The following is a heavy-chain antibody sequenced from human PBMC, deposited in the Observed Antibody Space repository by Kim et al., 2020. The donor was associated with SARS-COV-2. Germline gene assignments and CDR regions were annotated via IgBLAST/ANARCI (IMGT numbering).Heavy chain of an antibody. V-gene: IGHV1-3*01. D-gene: IGHD4-17*01. J-gene: IGHJ4*02. CDR3: ARPGYGDYVPYFDY. Sequence: SQKFQGRVTITRDTSASTAYMELSSLRSEDTAVYYCARPGYGDYVPYFDYWGQGTLVTVSS.